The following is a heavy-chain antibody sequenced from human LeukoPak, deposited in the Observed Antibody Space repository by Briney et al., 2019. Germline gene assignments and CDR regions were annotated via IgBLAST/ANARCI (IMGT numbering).Heavy chain of an antibody. CDR1: GYTFTSYY. Sequence: GASVKVSCKASGYTFTSYYINWVRQAPGQGLEWMGWMNPNSGDTNYAQKCQGRVTMTRDTSIRPAYMELSRLRSDDTAVYYCPREHRLRYYYYGMDVWGQGTTVTVSS. J-gene: IGHJ6*02. CDR3: PREHRLRYYYYGMDV. D-gene: IGHD1-14*01. CDR2: MNPNSGDT. V-gene: IGHV1-2*02.